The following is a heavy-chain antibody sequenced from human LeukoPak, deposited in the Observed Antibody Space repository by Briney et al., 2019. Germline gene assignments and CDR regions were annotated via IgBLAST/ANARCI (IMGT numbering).Heavy chain of an antibody. CDR2: ISAYNGNT. Sequence: GASVKVSCKASGYTFTSYGISWVRQAPGQGLEWMGWISAYNGNTNYAQKLQGRVTMTTDTSTSTAYMELSRLRSDDTAVYYCARAGAPSSYSSGWYANDYWGQGTLVTVSS. J-gene: IGHJ4*02. CDR1: GYTFTSYG. V-gene: IGHV1-18*01. CDR3: ARAGAPSSYSSGWYANDY. D-gene: IGHD6-19*01.